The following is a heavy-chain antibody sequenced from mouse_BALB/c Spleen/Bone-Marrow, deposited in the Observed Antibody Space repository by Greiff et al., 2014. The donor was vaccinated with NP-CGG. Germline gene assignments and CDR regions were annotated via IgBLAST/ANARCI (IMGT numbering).Heavy chain of an antibody. J-gene: IGHJ2*01. D-gene: IGHD3-2*02. V-gene: IGHV14-3*02. CDR1: GFKIKDTY. Sequence: LVESGTELVKPGASVKLSCTASGFKIKDTYMHWVRQRPEQGLEWIGRIDPANGDTRYDPKFQGKATITADTSSSTAYLQLSSLTSEDTAVYCCARNRLGTYFDYWGQGTTLTVSA. CDR3: ARNRLGTYFDY. CDR2: IDPANGDT.